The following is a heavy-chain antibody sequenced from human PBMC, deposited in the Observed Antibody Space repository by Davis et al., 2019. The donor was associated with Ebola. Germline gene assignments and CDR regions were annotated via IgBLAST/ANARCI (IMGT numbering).Heavy chain of an antibody. V-gene: IGHV3-9*01. CDR3: VRESYIDGWRKLNN. CDR1: GLPFDDYA. J-gene: IGHJ4*02. Sequence: SLKISCATSGLPFDDYAMHWFRQAPGKGLEGVSGITLNSGTTAYADSVKGRFTISRDNSKNMVFLQMNSLKVEDTAIYRCVRESYIDGWRKLNNWGQGTLVTVSS. CDR2: ITLNSGTT. D-gene: IGHD5-24*01.